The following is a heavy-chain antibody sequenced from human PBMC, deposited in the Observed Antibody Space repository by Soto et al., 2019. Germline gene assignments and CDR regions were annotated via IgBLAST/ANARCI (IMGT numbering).Heavy chain of an antibody. J-gene: IGHJ6*02. D-gene: IGHD4-17*01. CDR3: ARDLHDYGDYANYYYGMDV. CDR1: RLTFTSHS. CDR2: INPSGGST. V-gene: IGHV1-46*01. Sequence: ASVKVSCKEPRLTFTSHSMYSVRQSPGKGLEWMGIINPSGGSTSYAQKFQGRVTMTRDTSTSTVYMELSSLRSEDTAVYYCARDLHDYGDYANYYYGMDVWGQGTTVTVSS.